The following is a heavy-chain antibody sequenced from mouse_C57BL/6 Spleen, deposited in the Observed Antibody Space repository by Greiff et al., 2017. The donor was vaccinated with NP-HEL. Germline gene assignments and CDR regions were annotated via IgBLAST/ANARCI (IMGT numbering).Heavy chain of an antibody. CDR2: IDPSDSYT. Sequence: QVQLQQPGAQLVRPGTSVKLSCKASGYTFTSYWMHWVKQRPGQGLEWIGVIDPSDSYTNYNQKFKGKATLTVDTSSSTAYMQLISLTSEDSAVYYCARWKMVTTEYYYAMDYWGQGTSVTVSS. J-gene: IGHJ4*01. CDR1: GYTFTSYW. V-gene: IGHV1-59*01. D-gene: IGHD2-2*01. CDR3: ARWKMVTTEYYYAMDY.